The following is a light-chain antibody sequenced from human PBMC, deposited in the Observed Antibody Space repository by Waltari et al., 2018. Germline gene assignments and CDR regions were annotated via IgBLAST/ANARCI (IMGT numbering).Light chain of an antibody. V-gene: IGLV1-47*01. CDR2: LTH. CDR3: ATRDEGPTVV. J-gene: IGLJ2*01. Sequence: QSVLTQPPSASGTPGQSVTISCSGTLSNIGTPYVSWYQQLPGTAPKLRIYLTHQRPSWVPDRFSASKSGTAASLAISGLRFEDEGDYYCATRDEGPTVVFGGGTKVTVL. CDR1: LSNIGTPY.